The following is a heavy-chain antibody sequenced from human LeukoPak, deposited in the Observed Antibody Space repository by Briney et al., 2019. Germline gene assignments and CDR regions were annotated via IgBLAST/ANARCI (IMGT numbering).Heavy chain of an antibody. Sequence: GGSLRLSCAASGFTFSGSAMHWVRQASGKGLEWVGRIRSKANSYATAYAASVKGRFTISRDDSKNTAYLQMNSLKTEDTAVYYCTRITFCSSTSCYGTGYYYGKDVWGQGTTVTVSS. D-gene: IGHD2-2*01. CDR1: GFTFSGSA. V-gene: IGHV3-73*01. CDR3: TRITFCSSTSCYGTGYYYGKDV. CDR2: IRSKANSYAT. J-gene: IGHJ6*02.